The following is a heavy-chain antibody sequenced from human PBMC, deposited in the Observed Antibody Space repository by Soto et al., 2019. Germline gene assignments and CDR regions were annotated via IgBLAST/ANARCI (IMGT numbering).Heavy chain of an antibody. CDR2: TIPIFGTA. Sequence: SVKVSCKASGGTFSSYAISWVRQAPVQGLEWMGGTIPIFGTANYAQKFQGRVTITADESTSTAYMELSSLRSEDTAVYYCARGRDYYDSSGYYSYNWFDPWGQGTLVTVSS. J-gene: IGHJ5*02. V-gene: IGHV1-69*01. CDR3: ARGRDYYDSSGYYSYNWFDP. D-gene: IGHD3-22*01. CDR1: GGTFSSYA.